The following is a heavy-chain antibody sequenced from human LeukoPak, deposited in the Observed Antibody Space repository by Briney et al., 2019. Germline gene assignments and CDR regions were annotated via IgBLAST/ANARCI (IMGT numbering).Heavy chain of an antibody. Sequence: SETLSLTCTVSGGSISSSSYYWGWIRQPPGKGLERIGSIYYSGSTYYNPSLKSRVTISVDTSKNQFSLKLSSVTAADTAVYYCARDLTPVTTYYFDYWGQGTLVTVSS. D-gene: IGHD4-17*01. V-gene: IGHV4-39*07. CDR3: ARDLTPVTTYYFDY. CDR2: IYYSGST. CDR1: GGSISSSSYY. J-gene: IGHJ4*02.